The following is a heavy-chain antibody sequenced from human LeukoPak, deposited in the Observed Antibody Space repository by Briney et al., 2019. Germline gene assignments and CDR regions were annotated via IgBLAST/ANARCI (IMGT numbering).Heavy chain of an antibody. V-gene: IGHV4-39*01. D-gene: IGHD3-22*01. J-gene: IGHJ4*02. Sequence: PSETLSLTGTVSGDSISSSTYYWGWIRQPPGKGLEWIGSIYYRGSTYYNPSLKSRVTISVDTSKTQISLKLSSVTAAHTAVYYCASQNYYDSPVDYWGQGTLVTVSS. CDR2: IYYRGST. CDR3: ASQNYYDSPVDY. CDR1: GDSISSSTYY.